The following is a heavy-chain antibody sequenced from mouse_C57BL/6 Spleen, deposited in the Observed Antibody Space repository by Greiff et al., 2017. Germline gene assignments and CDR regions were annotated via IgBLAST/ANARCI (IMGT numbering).Heavy chain of an antibody. V-gene: IGHV1-81*01. CDR3: ARGYYYGSSYDYDAMDY. D-gene: IGHD1-1*01. CDR2: IYPRSGNT. CDR1: GYTFTSYG. Sequence: VQLQQSGAELARPGASVKLSCKASGYTFTSYGISWVKQRTGQGLEWIGEIYPRSGNTYYNEKFKGKATLTADKSSSTAYMELRSLTSEDSAVYFCARGYYYGSSYDYDAMDYWGQGTSVTVSS. J-gene: IGHJ4*01.